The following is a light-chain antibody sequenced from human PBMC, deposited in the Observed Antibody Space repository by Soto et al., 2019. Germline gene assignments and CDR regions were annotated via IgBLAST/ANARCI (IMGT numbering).Light chain of an antibody. CDR1: SSDVGNCNC. J-gene: IGLJ3*02. V-gene: IGLV2-14*01. CDR2: EVS. CDR3: SSITTSSTWV. Sequence: QSALTQPASVSGSPGQSITISCTGASSDVGNCNCVSWYQQHPGKAPKLMIYEVSNRPSGVSDRFSGCKAGNTASLTISGLQAEDEADYYCSSITTSSTWVFGGGTKLTVL.